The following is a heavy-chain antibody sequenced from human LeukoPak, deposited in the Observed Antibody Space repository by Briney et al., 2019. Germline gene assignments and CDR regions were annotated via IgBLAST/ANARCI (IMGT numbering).Heavy chain of an antibody. CDR1: GGSISGDY. CDR2: IHYTGGT. J-gene: IGHJ4*02. Sequence: SETLSLTCTVSGGSISGDYWSWIRQPPGKGLDWVGYIHYTGGTNYNPSLKSRVTISVDTSKNQFSLMLSSVTAADTAVYYCARLQGDSTAIFDFWGQGALVTVSS. CDR3: ARLQGDSTAIFDF. V-gene: IGHV4-59*01. D-gene: IGHD2-21*01.